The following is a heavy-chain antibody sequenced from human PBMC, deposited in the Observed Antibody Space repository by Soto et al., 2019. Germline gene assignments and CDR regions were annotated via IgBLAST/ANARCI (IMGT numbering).Heavy chain of an antibody. D-gene: IGHD2-15*01. CDR2: IYHSGST. J-gene: IGHJ6*02. CDR1: GGSISSGGYS. CDR3: AGEVVLLGGMDV. Sequence: QLQLQESGSGLVKPSQTLSLTCAVSGGSISSGGYSWSWIRQPPGKGLEWIGYIYHSGSTNYNPSLKSRVTISVDRSKNQFSLKLSSVTAADTAVYYCAGEVVLLGGMDVWGQGTTVTVSS. V-gene: IGHV4-30-2*01.